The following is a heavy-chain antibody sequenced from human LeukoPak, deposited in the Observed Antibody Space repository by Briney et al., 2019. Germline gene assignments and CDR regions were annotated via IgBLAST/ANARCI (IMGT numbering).Heavy chain of an antibody. CDR2: IYYSGST. V-gene: IGHV4-59*12. CDR1: GGSISSYY. D-gene: IGHD3-22*01. CDR3: ARASGITMIVVLNHDAFDI. Sequence: PSETLSLTCTVSGGSISSYYWSWIRQPPGKGLEWIGYIYYSGSTNYNPSLKSRVTISVDTSKNQFSLKLSSVTAADTAVYYCARASGITMIVVLNHDAFDIWGHGTMVTVSS. J-gene: IGHJ3*02.